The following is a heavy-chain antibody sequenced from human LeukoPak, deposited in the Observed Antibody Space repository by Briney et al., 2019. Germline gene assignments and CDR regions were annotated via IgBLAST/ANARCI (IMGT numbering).Heavy chain of an antibody. CDR1: GFTFSSYE. J-gene: IGHJ4*02. D-gene: IGHD6-13*01. Sequence: QPGGSLRLSCAASGFTFSSYEMNWVGQAPGKGVEWVSYISSSGSTIYYADSVKGRFTISRDNAKNSLYLQMNSLRAEDTAVYCCARGGYSSSWRFDYWGQGTLVTVSS. CDR3: ARGGYSSSWRFDY. V-gene: IGHV3-48*03. CDR2: ISSSGSTI.